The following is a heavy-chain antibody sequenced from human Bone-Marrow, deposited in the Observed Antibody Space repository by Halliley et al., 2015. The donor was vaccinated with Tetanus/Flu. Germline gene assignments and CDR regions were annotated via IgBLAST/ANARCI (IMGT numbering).Heavy chain of an antibody. CDR3: ARVTYDFWRDHYYAMDV. D-gene: IGHD3-3*01. Sequence: TLSLTCTVSGASITTSSYYWGWIRQPPGKGLEWIGTVYYIGSTYYNPSLRSRVTISVDTSKNQFSLRLSSLTAADTAVYHCARVTYDFWRDHYYAMDVWGQGTTVIVS. CDR2: VYYIGST. J-gene: IGHJ6*02. V-gene: IGHV4-39*01. CDR1: GASITTSSYY.